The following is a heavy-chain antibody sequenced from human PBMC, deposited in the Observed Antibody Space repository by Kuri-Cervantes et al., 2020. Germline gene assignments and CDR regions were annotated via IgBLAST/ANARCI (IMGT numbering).Heavy chain of an antibody. Sequence: SETLSLTCTVSGSSISSSNYYWSWIRQPPGKGLEWIGEINHSGSTNYNPSLKSRVTISVETSKNQFSLKLSSVTAADTAVYYCARLVTAPRSRIYCSGGSCYLSRRPVDYWGQGTLVTVSS. V-gene: IGHV4-39*07. CDR1: GSSISSSNYY. CDR3: ARLVTAPRSRIYCSGGSCYLSRRPVDY. CDR2: INHSGST. D-gene: IGHD2-15*01. J-gene: IGHJ4*02.